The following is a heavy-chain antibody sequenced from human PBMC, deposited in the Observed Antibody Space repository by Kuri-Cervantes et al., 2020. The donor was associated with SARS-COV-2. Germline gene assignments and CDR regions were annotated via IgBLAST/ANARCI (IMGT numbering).Heavy chain of an antibody. CDR1: GGSISSGGYY. CDR3: ARALTEEVGDY. J-gene: IGHJ4*02. CDR2: IYHSGST. D-gene: IGHD2-2*01. Sequence: GSLRLSCTVSGGSISSGGYYWSWIRQPPGKGLEWIGSIYHSGSTYYNPSLKSLVTISVDTSKNLFSLKLSSVTAADAAVYYCARALTEEVGDYWGQGTLVTVSS. V-gene: IGHV4-39*07.